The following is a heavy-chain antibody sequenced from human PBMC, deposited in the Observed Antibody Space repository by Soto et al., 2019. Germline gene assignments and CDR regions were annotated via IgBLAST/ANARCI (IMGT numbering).Heavy chain of an antibody. Sequence: PGGSLRLSCAASGFTFSSYGMHWVRQAPGKGLEWVAVISYDGSNKYYADSVKGRFTISRDNSKNTLYLQMNSLRAEDTAVYYCAKVLYSSSWLEYFDYWGQGTLVTVSS. D-gene: IGHD6-13*01. V-gene: IGHV3-30*18. J-gene: IGHJ4*02. CDR3: AKVLYSSSWLEYFDY. CDR1: GFTFSSYG. CDR2: ISYDGSNK.